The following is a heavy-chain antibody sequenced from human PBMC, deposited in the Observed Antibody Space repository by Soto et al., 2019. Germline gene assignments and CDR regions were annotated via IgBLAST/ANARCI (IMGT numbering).Heavy chain of an antibody. CDR2: IIPIFGTA. J-gene: IGHJ4*02. Sequence: QVQLVQSGAEVKKPGSSVKVSCKASGGTFSSYAISWVRQAPGQGLEWMGGIIPIFGTADYAQKFQGRVKITADESKSPAYMELSRMRYEDTAVYYCARDGGVYVYSPFAYWGQGTLVTVAS. CDR1: GGTFSSYA. V-gene: IGHV1-69*12. D-gene: IGHD4-4*01. CDR3: ARDGGVYVYSPFAY.